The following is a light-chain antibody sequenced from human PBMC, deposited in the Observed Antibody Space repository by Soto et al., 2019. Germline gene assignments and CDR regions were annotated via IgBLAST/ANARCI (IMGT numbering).Light chain of an antibody. J-gene: IGKJ4*01. CDR3: MQALQTPLT. Sequence: DIVTTQSPLSLPVTPGEPASISCRSSQSLLHSNGYNYLDWYLQKPGQSPQLLIYLGSNRASGVPDRFSGSGSGTDFTLKISRVEAEDVGVYYCMQALQTPLTFXGGTKVDIK. V-gene: IGKV2-28*01. CDR2: LGS. CDR1: QSLLHSNGYNY.